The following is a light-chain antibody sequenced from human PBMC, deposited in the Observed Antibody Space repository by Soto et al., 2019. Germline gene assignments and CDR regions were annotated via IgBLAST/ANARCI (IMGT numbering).Light chain of an antibody. CDR2: GAS. CDR1: QSVSNN. Sequence: EIVMMQSPATLSVSPVESATLSCRASQSVSNNLTWYQQKPGQPPRLLIYGASTRATGVPGRFSGSGSGTEFTLTISSLQSEDFAVYYCQQYNDWWTFGQGTKVDIK. CDR3: QQYNDWWT. V-gene: IGKV3-15*01. J-gene: IGKJ1*01.